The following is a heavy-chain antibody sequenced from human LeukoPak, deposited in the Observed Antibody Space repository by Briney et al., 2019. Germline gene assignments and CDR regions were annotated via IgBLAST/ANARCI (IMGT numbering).Heavy chain of an antibody. CDR3: ARLAGSGWSYFDY. V-gene: IGHV4-59*12. CDR2: IYYSGST. Sequence: SETLSLTCTVSGGSISTYYWSWIRQPPGKGLEWIGYIYYSGSTSYNPSLKSRVTISVDTSKNQFSLKLSPVTAADTAVYYCARLAGSGWSYFDYWGQGTLVTVSS. CDR1: GGSISTYY. J-gene: IGHJ4*02. D-gene: IGHD6-19*01.